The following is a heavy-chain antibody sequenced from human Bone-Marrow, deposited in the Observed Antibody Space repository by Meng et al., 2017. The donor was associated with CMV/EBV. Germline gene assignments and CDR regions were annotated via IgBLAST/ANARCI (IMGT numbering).Heavy chain of an antibody. Sequence: QVQLVQSGAEVKKPGAPVKVSCKASGYTFTSYGISWVRQAPGQGLEWMGWISAYNGNTNYAQKLQGRVTMTTDTSTSTAYMELRSLRSDDTAVYYCARDPPLLEYGPPFDLWGRGTLVTVSS. J-gene: IGHJ2*01. CDR3: ARDPPLLEYGPPFDL. V-gene: IGHV1-18*01. CDR1: GYTFTSYG. D-gene: IGHD4-17*01. CDR2: ISAYNGNT.